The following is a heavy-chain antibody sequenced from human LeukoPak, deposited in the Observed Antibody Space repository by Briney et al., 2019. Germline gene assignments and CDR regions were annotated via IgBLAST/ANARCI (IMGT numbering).Heavy chain of an antibody. J-gene: IGHJ3*02. D-gene: IGHD3-22*01. CDR1: GFTFSSYA. CDR2: ISSNGGGT. Sequence: GGSLRLSCAASGFTFSSYAMHWVRQAPGKGLEFVSAISSNGGGTYYAKSVKGRFTVSRDNSKNTLSLQMGSLRAEDMAVYYCARRNYYVSSGYFSGDAFDIWGQGTMVTVSS. V-gene: IGHV3-64*01. CDR3: ARRNYYVSSGYFSGDAFDI.